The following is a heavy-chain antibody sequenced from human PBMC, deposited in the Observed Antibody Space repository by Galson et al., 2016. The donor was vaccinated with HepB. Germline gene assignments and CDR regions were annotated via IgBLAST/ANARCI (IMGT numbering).Heavy chain of an antibody. CDR1: GYTFTNYG. Sequence: SVKISCKASGYTFTNYGISWVRQAPGQGFECMGWMSASNGNTDYAQKFHGRVTMTTDTSTNTAYMELRSLRSDDTAMYYCARSSFGVSNPWGQGTLVTVSS. CDR2: MSASNGNT. J-gene: IGHJ5*02. V-gene: IGHV1-18*01. D-gene: IGHD3-3*01. CDR3: ARSSFGVSNP.